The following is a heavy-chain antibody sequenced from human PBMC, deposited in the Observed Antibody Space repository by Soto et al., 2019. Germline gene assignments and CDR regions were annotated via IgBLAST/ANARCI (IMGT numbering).Heavy chain of an antibody. V-gene: IGHV4-34*01. J-gene: IGHJ4*02. Sequence: QVQLQQWGAGLLKPSETLSLTCAVYGGSFSGYYWSWIRQPPGKGLEWIGEINHSGSTNYNPSLKSRVTISVDTSKNQFSLKLSSVTAADTAVYYCASAYGSGKGDYWGQGTLVTVSS. CDR3: ASAYGSGKGDY. D-gene: IGHD3-10*01. CDR1: GGSFSGYY. CDR2: INHSGST.